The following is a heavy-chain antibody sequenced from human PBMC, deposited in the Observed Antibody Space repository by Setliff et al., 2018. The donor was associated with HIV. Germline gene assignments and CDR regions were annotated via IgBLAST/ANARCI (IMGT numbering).Heavy chain of an antibody. V-gene: IGHV1-18*01. D-gene: IGHD5-18*01. CDR2: ISAYNGNT. J-gene: IGHJ3*02. CDR1: GYTFTNYG. CDR3: AKGNSYAENAFDI. Sequence: AASVKVSCKASGYTFTNYGISWVRQAPGQGLEWMGWISAYNGNTNYAQKLQGRVTMTTDTSTTTAYMELRSLRSDDTAVYYCAKGNSYAENAFDIWGQGTMVTVSS.